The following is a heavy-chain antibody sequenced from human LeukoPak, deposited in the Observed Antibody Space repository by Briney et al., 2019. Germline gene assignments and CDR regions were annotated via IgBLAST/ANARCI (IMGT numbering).Heavy chain of an antibody. J-gene: IGHJ4*02. V-gene: IGHV3-23*01. CDR3: AKTTLEGY. CDR1: GFTFSSHD. D-gene: IGHD4-17*01. Sequence: GGSLRLSCAASGFTFSSHDMTWVRQAPGKGLEWVSTIGRGHRTYYSASVKGRFTISRDNSKNTLYLQMNSLRDDDTAVYYCAKTTLEGYWGQGALVTVSS. CDR2: IGRGHRT.